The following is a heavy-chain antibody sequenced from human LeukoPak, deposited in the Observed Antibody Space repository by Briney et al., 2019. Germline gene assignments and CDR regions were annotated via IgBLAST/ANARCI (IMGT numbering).Heavy chain of an antibody. J-gene: IGHJ4*02. V-gene: IGHV3-23*01. CDR3: AKKLPGASYYFDF. D-gene: IGHD7-27*01. CDR2: IGSGGST. CDR1: GFTLSNYD. Sequence: GGSLRLSCVASGFTLSNYDMTWVRQTPGKGLEYVSSIGSGGSTFYAGSVKGRFSISRDISQNTVFLQMNSLRVEDTATYFCAKKLPGASYYFDFWGQGTLVTVSS.